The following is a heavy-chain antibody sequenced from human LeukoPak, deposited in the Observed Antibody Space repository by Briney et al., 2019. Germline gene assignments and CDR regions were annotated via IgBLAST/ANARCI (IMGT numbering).Heavy chain of an antibody. D-gene: IGHD2-2*01. V-gene: IGHV1-18*01. CDR3: ARDSSSWYYYYYGMDV. J-gene: IGHJ6*02. CDR2: IGAYNGNT. Sequence: ASVKVSCKASGYILNNYGISWVRQAPGQGLEWMGWIGAYNGNTHYAQNFQGRVTMTTDTSTSTASMELRSLRSDDTAVYYCARDSSSWYYYYYGMDVWGQGTTVTVSS. CDR1: GYILNNYG.